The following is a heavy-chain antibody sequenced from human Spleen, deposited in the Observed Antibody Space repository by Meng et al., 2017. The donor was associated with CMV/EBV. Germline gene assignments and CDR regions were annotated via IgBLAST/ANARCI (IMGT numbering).Heavy chain of an antibody. CDR3: ARRQTYSSSWKRGNWYFDL. D-gene: IGHD6-13*01. J-gene: IGHJ2*01. CDR2: IYYSGST. V-gene: IGHV4-61*01. Sequence: SETLSLTCTVPGGSVSSGSYYWSWIRQPPGKGLEWIGYIYYSGSTNYNPSLKSRVTISVDTSKNQFSLKLSSVTAADTAVYYCARRQTYSSSWKRGNWYFDLWGRGTLVTVSS. CDR1: GGSVSSGSYY.